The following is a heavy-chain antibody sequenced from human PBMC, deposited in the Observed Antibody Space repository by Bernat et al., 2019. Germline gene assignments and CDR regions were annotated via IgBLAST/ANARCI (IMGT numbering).Heavy chain of an antibody. V-gene: IGHV1-18*01. D-gene: IGHD4-17*01. CDR2: ISAYNGNT. J-gene: IGHJ4*02. CDR3: ARDRGYGDYSFDY. CDR1: GYTFTSYG. Sequence: QVQLVQSGAEVKKPGASVKVSCKASGYTFTSYGISWVRQAPGHGLEWMGWISAYNGNTNYAQKLQGRGTMTTDTSTSTADMELRSLRSDGTAVYYCARDRGYGDYSFDYWGQGTLVTVSS.